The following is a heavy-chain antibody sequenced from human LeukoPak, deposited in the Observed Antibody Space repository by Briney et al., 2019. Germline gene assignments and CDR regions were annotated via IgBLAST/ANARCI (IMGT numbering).Heavy chain of an antibody. D-gene: IGHD1-1*01. V-gene: IGHV3-23*01. J-gene: IGHJ4*02. CDR2: ISGSGGST. Sequence: GGSLRLSCTASGFTFSNYAMTWVRQAPGKGLEWVSAISGSGGSTYYADSVKGRFTISRDNSKNTLYLQMNSLRAEDTAVYYCASPTGDFDYWGQGTLVTVSS. CDR1: GFTFSNYA. CDR3: ASPTGDFDY.